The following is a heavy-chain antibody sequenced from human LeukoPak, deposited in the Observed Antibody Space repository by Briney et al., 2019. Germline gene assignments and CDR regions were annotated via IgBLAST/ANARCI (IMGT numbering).Heavy chain of an antibody. Sequence: ASVKVSCKASGYTFTDYMHWARQVPGQGFEWMGWINPNDGDTNYAQKFQGRVTMTRDTSISTAHMEVSRLRSDDTAVYYCARANFLYCSSTTCLFDYWGQGTLVTVSS. CDR3: ARANFLYCSSTTCLFDY. D-gene: IGHD2-2*01. CDR2: INPNDGDT. J-gene: IGHJ4*02. CDR1: GYTFTDY. V-gene: IGHV1-2*02.